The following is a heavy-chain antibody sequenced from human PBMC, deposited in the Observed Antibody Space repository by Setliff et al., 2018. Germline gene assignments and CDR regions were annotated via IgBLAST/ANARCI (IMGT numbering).Heavy chain of an antibody. Sequence: SETLSLTCTVYGGSFSNYYWSWIRQPPGKGLEWIGEINHSGSTNYNPSLKSRVTISIDTSKNQFSLRLTSVTAADTAVYYCARVDFTMLQGVLGQWGQGTLVTVPQ. CDR2: INHSGST. CDR3: ARVDFTMLQGVLGQ. CDR1: GGSFSNYY. D-gene: IGHD3-10*01. J-gene: IGHJ1*01. V-gene: IGHV4-34*01.